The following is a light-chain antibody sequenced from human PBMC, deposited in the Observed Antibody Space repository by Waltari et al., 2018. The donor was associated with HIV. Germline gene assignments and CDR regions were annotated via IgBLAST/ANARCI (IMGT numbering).Light chain of an antibody. J-gene: IGKJ1*01. CDR3: QQYNTDSRT. Sequence: DIQMTQSPSTLSASVGDRVTITCRASQSISTWLAWYQQKPGRAPNRLIYKASTLEDGGPSRFSGSGSGTEFTLTISSLQPDDLATYYCQQYNTDSRTFGQGTKVAIK. V-gene: IGKV1-5*03. CDR2: KAS. CDR1: QSISTW.